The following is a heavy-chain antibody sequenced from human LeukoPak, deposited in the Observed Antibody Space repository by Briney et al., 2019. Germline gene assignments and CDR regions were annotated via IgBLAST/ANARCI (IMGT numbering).Heavy chain of an antibody. Sequence: SGPTLVNPTQTLTLTCTFSGFSLNTRGVGVGWIRQPPGRALEWLALIYWDDDRRYSPSLKSRLTITKNTSKNQVVLTMTNMDPVDTATYFCAHRKNYYDSSVFDNWGQGTLVTVSS. CDR3: AHRKNYYDSSVFDN. V-gene: IGHV2-5*02. CDR1: GFSLNTRGVG. J-gene: IGHJ4*02. CDR2: IYWDDDR. D-gene: IGHD3-22*01.